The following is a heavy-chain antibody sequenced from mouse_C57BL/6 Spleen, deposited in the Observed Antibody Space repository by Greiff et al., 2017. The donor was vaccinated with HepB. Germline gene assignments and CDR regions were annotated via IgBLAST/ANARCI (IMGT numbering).Heavy chain of an antibody. J-gene: IGHJ4*01. V-gene: IGHV5-4*01. CDR2: ISDGGSYT. Sequence: EVQGVESGGGLVKPGGSLKLSCAASGFTFSSYAMSWVRQTPEKRLEWVATISDGGSYTYYPDNVKGRFTIARDNAKNNLYLQMSHLKSEDTAMYYCARGDYDGDYYAMDYWGQGTSVTVSS. CDR3: ARGDYDGDYYAMDY. CDR1: GFTFSSYA. D-gene: IGHD2-4*01.